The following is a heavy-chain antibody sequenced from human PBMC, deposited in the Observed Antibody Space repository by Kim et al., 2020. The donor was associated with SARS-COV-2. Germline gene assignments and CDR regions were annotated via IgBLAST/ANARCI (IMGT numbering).Heavy chain of an antibody. Sequence: SETLSLTCTVSGGSISSHHWSWIRQPAGKRLEWIGRIYSSGSTNYNPSLKSRVTMSVDSSKNQCSLNLRSVTAADTAVYYCATADSGSYFGYWGQGTLV. J-gene: IGHJ4*02. CDR3: ATADSGSYFGY. CDR2: IYSSGST. CDR1: GGSISSHH. V-gene: IGHV4-4*07. D-gene: IGHD1-26*01.